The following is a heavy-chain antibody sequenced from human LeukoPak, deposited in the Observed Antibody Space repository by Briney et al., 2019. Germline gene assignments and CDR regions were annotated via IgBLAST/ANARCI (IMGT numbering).Heavy chain of an antibody. J-gene: IGHJ4*02. D-gene: IGHD1-26*01. CDR3: VRDLGGRSGH. CDR1: GFTFSSNW. Sequence: GGSLRLSCAASGFTFSSNWMHWVRQAPGKGLVWVSRINEDGSTTNYADSVKGRSTIFRDNAKNTLYLQMNSLRAGDTAVYYCVRDLGGRSGHWGQGTLVTVSS. CDR2: INEDGSTT. V-gene: IGHV3-74*01.